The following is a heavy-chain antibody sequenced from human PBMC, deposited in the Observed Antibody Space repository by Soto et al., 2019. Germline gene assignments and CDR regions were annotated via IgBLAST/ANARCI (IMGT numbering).Heavy chain of an antibody. Sequence: GGSLRLSCAASGFTVSSNYMSWVRQAPGKGLEWVSVIYSGGSTYYADSVKGRFTISRDNSKNTLYLQMNSLRAEDTAVYYCARDRVTMVRGVPGDYYYYYYMDVWGKGTTVTVSS. CDR3: ARDRVTMVRGVPGDYYYYYYMDV. CDR1: GFTVSSNY. V-gene: IGHV3-66*01. J-gene: IGHJ6*03. CDR2: IYSGGST. D-gene: IGHD3-10*01.